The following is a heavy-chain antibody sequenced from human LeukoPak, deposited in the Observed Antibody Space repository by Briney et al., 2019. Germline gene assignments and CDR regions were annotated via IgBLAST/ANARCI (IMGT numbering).Heavy chain of an antibody. J-gene: IGHJ5*02. V-gene: IGHV4-30-4*01. Sequence: SQTLSLTCTVSGGSVSSGDYYWSWIRQPPGKGLEWVGYIYYSGSTYDNPSVKSRVTISVDTSKNQFSLKLSSVTAADTAVYYCARDDYSSGWNNWFDPWGQGTLVTVSS. CDR1: GGSVSSGDYY. CDR3: ARDDYSSGWNNWFDP. CDR2: IYYSGST. D-gene: IGHD6-19*01.